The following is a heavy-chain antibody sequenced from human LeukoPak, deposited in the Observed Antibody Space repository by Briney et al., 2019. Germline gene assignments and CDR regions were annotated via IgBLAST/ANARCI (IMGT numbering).Heavy chain of an antibody. Sequence: PGGSLRLSCAASGFTVSSNYMTWVRQAPGKGLECVSVIYSGGTTYYADSVKGRFTISRDNSKNTLYLQMNSLRAEDTAVYYCARDSVVRGVEYWGQGTLVTVSS. J-gene: IGHJ4*02. CDR2: IYSGGTT. V-gene: IGHV3-53*01. D-gene: IGHD3-10*01. CDR3: ARDSVVRGVEY. CDR1: GFTVSSNY.